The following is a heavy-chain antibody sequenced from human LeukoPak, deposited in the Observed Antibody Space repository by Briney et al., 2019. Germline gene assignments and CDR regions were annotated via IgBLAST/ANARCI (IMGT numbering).Heavy chain of an antibody. V-gene: IGHV4-39*07. D-gene: IGHD4-17*01. CDR2: VTYRGSA. Sequence: SETLSLTCTVSGASLNSGNHYWGWIRQPPGKGLEWIGSVTYRGSANINPSPKNRVARAADTSRSHFSLKLTSLTSADTGVYYCARDRSSYGKGHYDFWGQGTLVTVSS. J-gene: IGHJ4*02. CDR1: GASLNSGNHY. CDR3: ARDRSSYGKGHYDF.